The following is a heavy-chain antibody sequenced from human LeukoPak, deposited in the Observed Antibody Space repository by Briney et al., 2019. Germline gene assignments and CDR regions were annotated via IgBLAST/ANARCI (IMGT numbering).Heavy chain of an antibody. CDR2: IKEDGSEK. Sequence: PAGSLRLSCAASGFTLSRSWMAWVRQAPGKGLEWVANIKEDGSEKYYVDSVKGRFTISRDNAKNSLYLQMNSLRAEDTALYYCARSTAGFDYWGQGTLVTVSS. V-gene: IGHV3-7*01. CDR3: ARSTAGFDY. J-gene: IGHJ4*02. D-gene: IGHD1-1*01. CDR1: GFTLSRSW.